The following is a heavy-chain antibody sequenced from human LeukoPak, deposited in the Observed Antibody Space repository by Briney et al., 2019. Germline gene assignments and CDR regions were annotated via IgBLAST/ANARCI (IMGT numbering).Heavy chain of an antibody. D-gene: IGHD2/OR15-2a*01. CDR2: IYYSGST. CDR3: ARHRGRIYFDY. Sequence: PSETLSLTCTVSGGSISSYYWSWIRQPPGKGLEWIGYIYYSGSTNYNPSLKSRVTISVDTSKNQFSLKLSSVTAADTAVYYCARHRGRIYFDYWGQGTLVTVSS. CDR1: GGSISSYY. V-gene: IGHV4-59*08. J-gene: IGHJ4*02.